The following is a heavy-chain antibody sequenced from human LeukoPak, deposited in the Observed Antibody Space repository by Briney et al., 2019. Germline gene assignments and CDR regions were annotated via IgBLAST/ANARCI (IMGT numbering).Heavy chain of an antibody. CDR1: GFTFSSYA. CDR2: ISGSGGST. V-gene: IGHV3-23*01. CDR3: AKADIVAVVAATFDY. Sequence: SGGSLRLSCAASGFTFSSYAMSWVRQAPGKGLEWVSAISGSGGSTYYADSVKGRFTIPRDNSKNTLYLQMNSLRAEDTAVYYCAKADIVAVVAATFDYWGQGTLVTVSS. J-gene: IGHJ4*02. D-gene: IGHD2-15*01.